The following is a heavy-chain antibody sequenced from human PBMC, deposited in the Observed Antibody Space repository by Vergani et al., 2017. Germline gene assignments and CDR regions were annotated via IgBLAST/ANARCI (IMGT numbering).Heavy chain of an antibody. CDR3: ATEPVTMVRRVSKKGYYFDY. CDR1: GYTLTELS. J-gene: IGHJ4*02. D-gene: IGHD3-10*01. CDR2: FDPEDGET. V-gene: IGHV1-24*01. Sequence: QVQLVQSGAEVKKPGASVKVSCKVSGYTLTELSMHWVRQAPGKGLEWMGGFDPEDGETIYAQKFQGRVTMTEYTSTDTAYMELRSLRSEDTAVYYCATEPVTMVRRVSKKGYYFDYWGQGTLVTVSS.